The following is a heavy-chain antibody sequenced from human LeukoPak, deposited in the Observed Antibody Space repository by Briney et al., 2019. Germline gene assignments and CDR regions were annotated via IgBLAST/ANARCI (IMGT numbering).Heavy chain of an antibody. D-gene: IGHD6-13*01. Sequence: SETLSLTCAVYGGSFSGYYWSWIRQPPGKGLEWIGEINHSGSTNYNPSLKSRVTISVGTSKNQFSLKLSSVTAADTAVYYCARGLIGSAAGFDYWGQGTLVTVSS. V-gene: IGHV4-34*01. J-gene: IGHJ4*02. CDR2: INHSGST. CDR3: ARGLIGSAAGFDY. CDR1: GGSFSGYY.